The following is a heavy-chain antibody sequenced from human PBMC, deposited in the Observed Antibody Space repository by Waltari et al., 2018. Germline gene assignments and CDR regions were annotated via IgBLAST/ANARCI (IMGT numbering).Heavy chain of an antibody. D-gene: IGHD3-3*01. V-gene: IGHV3-30*07. J-gene: IGHJ4*02. Sequence: QVQLVESGGGVVQPGRSLRLSCAASGFTFSSYAMLWVRQAPGKGQEWVSVISYNESNKYYAYAVRDSFTISRDNSKNTLSLQMNSQRGEDTAVYFCAKDARRPWRPLDYWGQGTLVTVSS. CDR2: ISYNESNK. CDR1: GFTFSSYA. CDR3: AKDARRPWRPLDY.